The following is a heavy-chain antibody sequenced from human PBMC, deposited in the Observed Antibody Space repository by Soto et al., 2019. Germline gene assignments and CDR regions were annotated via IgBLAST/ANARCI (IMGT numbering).Heavy chain of an antibody. CDR1: GFTFSSYG. Sequence: QVQLVESGGGVVQPGRSLRLSCAASGFTFSSYGMHWVRQAPGKGLEWVAVIWYDGSNKYYADSVKGRFTISRDNSKNTLYLQMNSLRDEDTDVYYCGRPVMATIRGGYYYGMDVWGQGTTVTVSS. D-gene: IGHD5-12*01. CDR2: IWYDGSNK. V-gene: IGHV3-33*01. CDR3: GRPVMATIRGGYYYGMDV. J-gene: IGHJ6*02.